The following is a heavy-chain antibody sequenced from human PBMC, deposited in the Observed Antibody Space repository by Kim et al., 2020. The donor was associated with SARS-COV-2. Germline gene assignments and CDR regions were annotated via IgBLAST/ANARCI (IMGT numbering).Heavy chain of an antibody. CDR3: ASKVASSSWVY. J-gene: IGHJ4*02. D-gene: IGHD6-13*01. Sequence: TNTNPSLKSRVTISVDTSKNQFSLKLSSVTAADTAVYYCASKVASSSWVYWGQGTLVTVSS. CDR2: T. V-gene: IGHV4-34*01.